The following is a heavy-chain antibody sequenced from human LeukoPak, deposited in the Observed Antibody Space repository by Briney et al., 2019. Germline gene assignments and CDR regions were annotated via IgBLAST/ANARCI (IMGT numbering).Heavy chain of an antibody. D-gene: IGHD6-19*01. CDR2: IYTSGST. J-gene: IGHJ4*02. Sequence: SETLSLTCTVSGGSISSGSYYWSWIRQPAGKGLEWIGRIYTSGSTNYSPSLKSRVSISLDTSKNQFSLNLSSVTAADTAVYYCARDSHSSGWTYFDSWGQGTLVTASS. CDR3: ARDSHSSGWTYFDS. CDR1: GGSISSGSYY. V-gene: IGHV4-61*02.